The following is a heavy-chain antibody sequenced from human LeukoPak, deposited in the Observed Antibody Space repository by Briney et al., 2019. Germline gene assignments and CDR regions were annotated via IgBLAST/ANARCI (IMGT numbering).Heavy chain of an antibody. CDR3: AKYFDTSSYYYVN. J-gene: IGHJ4*02. CDR2: ISGSGGST. D-gene: IGHD3-22*01. V-gene: IGHV3-23*01. CDR1: GFTFSSYA. Sequence: GGSLRLSCAASGFTFSSYAMSWVRQAPGKGLEWVSAISGSGGSTYYADSVKGRFTISRDNSGNTLYLQMHSLRAEDTAIYYCAKYFDTSSYYYVNWGQGTLVTVSS.